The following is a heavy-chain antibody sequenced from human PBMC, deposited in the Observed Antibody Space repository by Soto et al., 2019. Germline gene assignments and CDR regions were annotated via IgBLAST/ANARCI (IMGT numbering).Heavy chain of an antibody. CDR1: GFTFTSSA. CDR2: IGVGSGNA. Sequence: QMQLVQSGPEVKKPGTSVKVSCKASGFTFTSSAVQWVRQARGQSLEWLGWIGVGSGNANYAQKFQERVTITRDMSTSTAYMELSSLRSEDTAVYYCAAEDCGGDCYPDDAFDIWGQGTMVTVSS. CDR3: AAEDCGGDCYPDDAFDI. D-gene: IGHD2-21*02. J-gene: IGHJ3*02. V-gene: IGHV1-58*01.